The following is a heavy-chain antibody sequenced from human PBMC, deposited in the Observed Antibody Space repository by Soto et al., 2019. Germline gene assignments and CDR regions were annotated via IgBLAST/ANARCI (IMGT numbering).Heavy chain of an antibody. V-gene: IGHV4-59*01. Sequence: SETLSLTCTVSGGSLSSYYWSWIRQPPGKGLEWIGYIYYTGSSNYNPSLQSRVTISEDTSKSQFSLKVNSMTAADTAVYYWARYRREAVAGYTLDNGGQGSLVTSPQ. CDR2: IYYTGSS. CDR1: GGSLSSYY. CDR3: ARYRREAVAGYTLDN. J-gene: IGHJ4*02. D-gene: IGHD6-13*01.